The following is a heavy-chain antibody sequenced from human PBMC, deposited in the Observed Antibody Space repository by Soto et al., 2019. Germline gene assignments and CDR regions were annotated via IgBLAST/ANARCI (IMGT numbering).Heavy chain of an antibody. J-gene: IGHJ6*01. V-gene: IGHV3-72*01. CDR2: SRNKANSYTI. CDR1: GFTFSDHY. Sequence: EVQLVESGGGLVQPGGSLRLSCAASGFTFSDHYMDWVRQAPGKGLEWVGRSRNKANSYTIEYAASVKGRFTISRDDSKNSLHLQMNSLKTEDTAVYYCTRGQAVAGQYYFYGMDVW. D-gene: IGHD6-19*01. CDR3: TRGQAVAGQYYFYGMDV.